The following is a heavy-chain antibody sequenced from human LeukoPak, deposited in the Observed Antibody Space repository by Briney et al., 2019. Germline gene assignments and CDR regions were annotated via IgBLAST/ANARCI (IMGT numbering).Heavy chain of an antibody. CDR3: ARSQGSGIYYMDV. V-gene: IGHV1-69*05. J-gene: IGHJ6*03. Sequence: SEKVSCKASGGTFSSYAISWVRQAPGQGLEWMGGIIPIFGTANYAQKFQGRVTITTDESTSTAHMELSSLRSEDTAVYYCARSQGSGIYYMDVWGKGTTVTVSS. CDR1: GGTFSSYA. CDR2: IIPIFGTA. D-gene: IGHD3-10*01.